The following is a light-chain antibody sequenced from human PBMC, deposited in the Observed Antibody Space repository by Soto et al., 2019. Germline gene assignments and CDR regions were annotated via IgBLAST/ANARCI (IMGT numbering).Light chain of an antibody. Sequence: DIQMTQAPSTLSASVVDRVTIPCRASQSISSWLAWYQQKPGKAPKLLIYDDSSLESGVPSRFSGSGSGTEFTLTISRLQPDDFATYYCQKYNSYSPTFGQGTKVDIK. CDR2: DDS. CDR3: QKYNSYSPT. V-gene: IGKV1-5*01. CDR1: QSISSW. J-gene: IGKJ1*01.